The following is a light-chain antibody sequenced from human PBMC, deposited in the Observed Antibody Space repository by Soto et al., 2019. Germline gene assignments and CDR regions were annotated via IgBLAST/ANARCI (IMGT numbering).Light chain of an antibody. V-gene: IGLV2-11*01. Sequence: QPALTQPRSVSGSPGQSVTISCTGTSSDVGGYNYVSWYQHHPVKAPKLMIYDVSRRPSGVPDRFSGSKSGNTASLTISGLQAEDEADYYCCSYAGSYTLVFGGGTKLTVL. CDR2: DVS. J-gene: IGLJ3*02. CDR1: SSDVGGYNY. CDR3: CSYAGSYTLV.